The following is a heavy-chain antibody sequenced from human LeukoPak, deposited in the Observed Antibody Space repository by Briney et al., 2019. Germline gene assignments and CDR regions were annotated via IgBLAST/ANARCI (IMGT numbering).Heavy chain of an antibody. V-gene: IGHV4-39*01. D-gene: IGHD6-13*01. CDR1: DGSISSSTSY. CDR3: ARAAPGTGNFDY. Sequence: SETLSLTCTVPDGSISSSTSYWCWIRQSPVKGLEWIGSMYYSGITYYNPSLRSRVTMSVDTSKNQFSLKLSSVTAADTAVYYCARAAPGTGNFDYWGQGTLVTVSS. CDR2: MYYSGIT. J-gene: IGHJ4*02.